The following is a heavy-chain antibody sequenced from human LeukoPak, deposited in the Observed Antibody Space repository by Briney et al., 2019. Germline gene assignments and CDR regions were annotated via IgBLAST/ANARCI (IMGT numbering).Heavy chain of an antibody. CDR2: AGWAGGTT. CDR1: GFNFHRYT. V-gene: IGHV3-43*01. Sequence: PGGSLRLSCATSGFNFHRYTIHWVRQAPGKGLEWVSLAGWAGGTTYYSDSVRGRFTISRDSGRNSVYLQMYSLTTDDTAFYFCAKELDTMFFDYWGQGALVTVSS. J-gene: IGHJ4*02. D-gene: IGHD3-10*02. CDR3: AKELDTMFFDY.